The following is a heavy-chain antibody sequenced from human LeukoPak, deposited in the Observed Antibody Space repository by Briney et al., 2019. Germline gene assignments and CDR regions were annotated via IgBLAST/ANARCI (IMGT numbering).Heavy chain of an antibody. J-gene: IGHJ4*02. CDR3: ARGSSLAY. D-gene: IGHD6-6*01. CDR2: IKQDGTEK. CDR1: GFTFSNYW. V-gene: IGHV3-7*01. Sequence: GGSLRLSCAASGFTFSNYWMSWVRQAPGKGLEWVANIKQDGTEKYYVDSVKGRFTISRDNGKNSLYLHMNSLRAEDTAVYYCARGSSLAYWGQGTLVIVSS.